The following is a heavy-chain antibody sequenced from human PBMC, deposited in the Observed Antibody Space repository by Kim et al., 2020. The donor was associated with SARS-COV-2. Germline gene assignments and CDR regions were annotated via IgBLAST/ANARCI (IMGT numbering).Heavy chain of an antibody. Sequence: RVTISVDTSKNQFSLKLSSVTAADTAVYYCARRTRGYDILTGYSYTMDVWGQGTTVTVSS. J-gene: IGHJ6*02. D-gene: IGHD3-9*01. V-gene: IGHV4-59*08. CDR3: ARRTRGYDILTGYSYTMDV.